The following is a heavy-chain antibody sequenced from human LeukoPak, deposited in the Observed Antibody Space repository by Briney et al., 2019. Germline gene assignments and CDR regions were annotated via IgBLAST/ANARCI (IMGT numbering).Heavy chain of an antibody. CDR3: ARTVPGHPDDYFDY. J-gene: IGHJ4*02. CDR2: MNQDGSAI. V-gene: IGHV3-7*01. CDR1: GFTFSRHW. Sequence: PGGSLRLSCAASGFTFSRHWMSWVRQAPGKGLERVAHMNQDGSAIYSIDSVKGRFTISGDNDKNSLYLHMSGLTVADTAVYYCARTVPGHPDDYFDYWGQGTLVTVSS. D-gene: IGHD6-19*01.